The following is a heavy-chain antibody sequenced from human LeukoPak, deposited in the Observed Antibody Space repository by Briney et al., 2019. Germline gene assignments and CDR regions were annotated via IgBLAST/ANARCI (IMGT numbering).Heavy chain of an antibody. Sequence: ASVKVSCKASGCTFTSYDINWVRQATGQGLEWMGWMNPSSGNTGYAQKFQGRVTMTRNTSISTAYMELSSLRSEDTAVYYCARGLAKDIVVVVAAFWFDPWGQGTLVTVSS. V-gene: IGHV1-8*01. J-gene: IGHJ5*02. CDR2: MNPSSGNT. CDR1: GCTFTSYD. CDR3: ARGLAKDIVVVVAAFWFDP. D-gene: IGHD2-15*01.